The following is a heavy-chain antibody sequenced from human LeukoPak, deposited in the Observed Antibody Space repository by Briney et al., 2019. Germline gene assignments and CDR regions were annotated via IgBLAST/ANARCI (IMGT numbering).Heavy chain of an antibody. V-gene: IGHV4-34*01. Sequence: SGTLSLTCAVYGGSFSGYYWSWSRQPPGKGLEWIGEINHSGSTNYNPSLKSRVTISVDTSKNQFSLKLSSVTAADTAVYYCARGGPIYSSSWYWFDPWGQGTLVTVSS. CDR3: ARGGPIYSSSWYWFDP. D-gene: IGHD6-13*01. CDR1: GGSFSGYY. CDR2: INHSGST. J-gene: IGHJ5*02.